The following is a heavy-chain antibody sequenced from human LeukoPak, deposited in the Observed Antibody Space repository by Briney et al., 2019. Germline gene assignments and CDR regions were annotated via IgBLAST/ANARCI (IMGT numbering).Heavy chain of an antibody. CDR3: ARGAVVPAADWFDP. CDR2: ISSSSSYT. Sequence: GGSLRLSCAASGFTFSDYYMSWIRQAPGKGLEWVSYISSSSSYTNYADSVKGRFTISRDNAKNSLYLQMNSLRAEDTAVYYCARGAVVPAADWFDPWGQGTLVTVSS. J-gene: IGHJ5*02. V-gene: IGHV3-11*06. CDR1: GFTFSDYY. D-gene: IGHD2-2*01.